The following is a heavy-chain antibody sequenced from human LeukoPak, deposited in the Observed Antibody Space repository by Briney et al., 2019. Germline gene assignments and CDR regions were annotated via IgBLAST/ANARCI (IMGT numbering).Heavy chain of an antibody. Sequence: GESLQISCKGSEYIFTSYWIAWVRQMPGKGLEWMGIIYPGDSDTRYSPSFQGQVTISADKSISTVYLQWSSLKASDTAMYFCARLLTMATGVDYWGQGTLVTDSS. D-gene: IGHD3-10*01. CDR1: EYIFTSYW. J-gene: IGHJ4*02. V-gene: IGHV5-51*01. CDR3: ARLLTMATGVDY. CDR2: IYPGDSDT.